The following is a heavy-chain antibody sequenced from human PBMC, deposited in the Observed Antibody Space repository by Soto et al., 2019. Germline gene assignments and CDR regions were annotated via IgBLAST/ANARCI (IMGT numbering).Heavy chain of an antibody. D-gene: IGHD2-8*01. CDR2: ISGSGGST. CDR1: GFTFSSYA. Sequence: PGGSLRLSCAASGFTFSSYAMSWVRQAPGKGLEWVSAISGSGGSTYYADSVKGRFTISRDNSKNTLYLQMNSLRAEDTAVYYCAKSYCTNGVCYTGGVIDYWGQGTLVTVSS. V-gene: IGHV3-23*01. J-gene: IGHJ4*02. CDR3: AKSYCTNGVCYTGGVIDY.